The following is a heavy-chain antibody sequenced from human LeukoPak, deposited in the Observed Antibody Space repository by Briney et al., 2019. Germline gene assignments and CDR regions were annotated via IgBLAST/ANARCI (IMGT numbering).Heavy chain of an antibody. D-gene: IGHD3-9*01. Sequence: GGSLRLSCAASGFTFSSYGMHWVRQAPGKGLEWVAVISYGGSNKYYADSVKGRFTISRDNSKNTLYLQMNSLRAEDTAVYYCAKDRGYDILTGYYPTLDYWGQGTLVTVSS. V-gene: IGHV3-30*18. CDR2: ISYGGSNK. CDR3: AKDRGYDILTGYYPTLDY. CDR1: GFTFSSYG. J-gene: IGHJ4*02.